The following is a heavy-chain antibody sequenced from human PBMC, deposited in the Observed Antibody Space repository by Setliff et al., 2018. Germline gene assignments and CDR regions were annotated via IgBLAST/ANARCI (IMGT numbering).Heavy chain of an antibody. Sequence: PGGSLRLSCAASGFTFSSYWMSWVRQAPGKGLEWVANIKQDGSEKYYADSVKGRFTISRDNAKNSLYLQMNSLRAEDMALYYCAKDQKLYYYHRAKNLWGQGTLVTVS. CDR3: AKDQKLYYYHRAKNL. J-gene: IGHJ4*02. CDR1: GFTFSSYW. CDR2: IKQDGSEK. V-gene: IGHV3-7*03. D-gene: IGHD2-2*01.